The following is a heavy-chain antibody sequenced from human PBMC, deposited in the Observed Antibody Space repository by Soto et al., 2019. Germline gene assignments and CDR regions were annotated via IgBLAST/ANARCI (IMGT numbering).Heavy chain of an antibody. CDR2: IGGTGSDT. D-gene: IGHD1-26*01. J-gene: IGHJ5*01. V-gene: IGHV3-23*01. CDR1: RFTFSDFA. CDR3: AKEAGLYNGKWDWFDS. Sequence: DVQLLESGGGLVQPGESLTLSCAASRFTFSDFAMSWVRQAPGKGLEWVSSIGGTGSDTYYADSVKGRFNISRDNSRNTLYLQMDNLGADDAAVYYCAKEAGLYNGKWDWFDSWGQGTLVTVSS.